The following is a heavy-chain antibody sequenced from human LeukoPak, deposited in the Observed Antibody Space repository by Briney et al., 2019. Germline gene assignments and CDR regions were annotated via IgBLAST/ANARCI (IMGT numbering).Heavy chain of an antibody. Sequence: PSETLSLTCTVSGYSISTGYYWDWIRQPPGKGLEWIGTFYHGGSTYYNPSLKSRVTISVDTSKNQFSLKLSSVTAADTAVYYCARENGPPPAVNGGDGNWFDPWGQGTLVTVSS. CDR1: GYSISTGYY. CDR2: FYHGGST. J-gene: IGHJ5*02. D-gene: IGHD2-21*02. CDR3: ARENGPPPAVNGGDGNWFDP. V-gene: IGHV4-38-2*02.